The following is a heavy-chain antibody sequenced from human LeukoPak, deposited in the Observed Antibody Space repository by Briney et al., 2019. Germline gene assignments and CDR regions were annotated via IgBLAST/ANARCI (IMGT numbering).Heavy chain of an antibody. CDR1: GFTFSSYA. Sequence: GGSLRLSCAASGFTFSSYAMSWVRQAPGKGLEWVSAISGSGGSAYYADSVKGRFTISRDNSKNNLYLQMNSLRAEDTAVYYCAKDAIIIAAVGGYFDYWGQGTLVTVSS. CDR3: AKDAIIIAAVGGYFDY. J-gene: IGHJ4*02. CDR2: ISGSGGSA. V-gene: IGHV3-23*01. D-gene: IGHD6-13*01.